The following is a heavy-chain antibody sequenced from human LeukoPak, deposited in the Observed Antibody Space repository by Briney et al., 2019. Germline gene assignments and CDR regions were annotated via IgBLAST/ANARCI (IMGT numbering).Heavy chain of an antibody. CDR1: GFTFSDYY. D-gene: IGHD3-3*01. Sequence: PGGSLRLSCAASGFTFSDYYMSWIRQAPGKGLEWVSHISSSSSTIYYADSVKGRFTISRDNAKNSLYLQMNSLRAEDTAVYYGARAXGYDFXXXXYFDYWGQGTLVTVSS. J-gene: IGHJ4*02. CDR2: ISSSSSTI. CDR3: ARAXGYDFXXXXYFDY. V-gene: IGHV3-11*04.